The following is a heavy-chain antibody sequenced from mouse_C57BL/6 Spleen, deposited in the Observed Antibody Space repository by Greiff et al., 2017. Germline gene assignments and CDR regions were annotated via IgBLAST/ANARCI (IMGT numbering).Heavy chain of an antibody. Sequence: VKLQESGPGLVQPSQSLSITCTVSGFSLTSYGVHWVRQSPGKGLEWLGVIWSGGSTDYNAAFISRLSISKDNSKSQVFFKMNSLQADDTAIYYCARRGENDYDGFAYWGQGTLVTVSA. CDR2: IWSGGST. CDR3: ARRGENDYDGFAY. V-gene: IGHV2-2*01. D-gene: IGHD2-4*01. J-gene: IGHJ3*01. CDR1: GFSLTSYG.